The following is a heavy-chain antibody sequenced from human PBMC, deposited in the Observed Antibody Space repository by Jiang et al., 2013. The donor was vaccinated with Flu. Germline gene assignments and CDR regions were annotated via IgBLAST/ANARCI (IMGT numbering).Heavy chain of an antibody. J-gene: IGHJ5*02. CDR1: GGSLGNDF. V-gene: IGHV4-4*07. Sequence: GSGLVKPSETLSLTCSVSGGSLGNDFWSWIRQPAGKGLEWIGRVYATGSTKYNPSLKSRVTMSVDRSKNQFSLKLSSVTAADTAVYFCARNRLAYSGFGDYLDPWSPGTLVTVS. CDR3: ARNRLAYSGFGDYLDP. CDR2: VYATGST. D-gene: IGHD6-19*01.